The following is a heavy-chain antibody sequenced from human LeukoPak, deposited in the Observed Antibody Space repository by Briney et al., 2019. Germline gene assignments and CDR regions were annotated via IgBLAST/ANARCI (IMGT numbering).Heavy chain of an antibody. Sequence: SETLSLTCTVSGYSISSGYYWGWIRQPPGKGLEWIGSIYHSGSTYYNPSLKSRVTISVDTSKNQFSLKLSSVTAADTAVYYCARYYDSSKNYYFDYWGQGTLVTVSS. D-gene: IGHD3-22*01. J-gene: IGHJ4*02. CDR3: ARYYDSSKNYYFDY. V-gene: IGHV4-38-2*02. CDR1: GYSISSGYY. CDR2: IYHSGST.